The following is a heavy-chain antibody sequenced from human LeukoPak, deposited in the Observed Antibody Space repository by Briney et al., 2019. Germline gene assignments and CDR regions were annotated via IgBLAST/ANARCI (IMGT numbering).Heavy chain of an antibody. CDR3: ARQGWYSGSWFFFDY. V-gene: IGHV5-51*01. J-gene: IGHJ4*02. D-gene: IGHD6-13*01. CDR2: IYPCDYDT. CDR1: GYSFTSYW. Sequence: GESLKISCKGSGYSFTSYWIGWVRQMPGKGLEWMGIIYPCDYDTRYSPSFQGQVTISADKSISTAYLQWSSLKASDTAMYYCARQGWYSGSWFFFDYWGQGTLVTVSS.